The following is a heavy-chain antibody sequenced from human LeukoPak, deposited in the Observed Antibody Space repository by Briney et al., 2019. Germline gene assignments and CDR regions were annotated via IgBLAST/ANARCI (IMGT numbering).Heavy chain of an antibody. D-gene: IGHD3-10*01. V-gene: IGHV1-69*13. CDR3: ASGAMVRGVIGYYYGMDV. CDR1: GGTFSSYA. Sequence: ASVKVSCKASGGTFSSYAISWVRQAPGLGLEWMGGIIPIFGSANYAETFQGRVTITADESTTTAYMELRSLRSEDTAVYYCASGAMVRGVIGYYYGMDVWGQGTTVTVSS. CDR2: IIPIFGSA. J-gene: IGHJ6*02.